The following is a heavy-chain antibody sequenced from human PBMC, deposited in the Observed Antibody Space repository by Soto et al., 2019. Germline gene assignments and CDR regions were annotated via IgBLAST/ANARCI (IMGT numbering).Heavy chain of an antibody. CDR1: GFTFSSYA. D-gene: IGHD6-19*01. Sequence: GGSLRLSCAASGFTFSSYAMHWVRQAPGKGLEWVAVISYDGSNKYYADSVKGRFTISRDNSKNTLYLQMNSLRAEDTAVYYCARELSSGWYWLYYYYGMDVWGQGTTVTVSS. CDR3: ARELSSGWYWLYYYYGMDV. CDR2: ISYDGSNK. J-gene: IGHJ6*02. V-gene: IGHV3-30-3*01.